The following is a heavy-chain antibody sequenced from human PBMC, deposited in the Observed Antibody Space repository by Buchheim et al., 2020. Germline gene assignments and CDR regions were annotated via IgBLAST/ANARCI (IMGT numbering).Heavy chain of an antibody. D-gene: IGHD2-2*02. CDR2: IWYDGSNK. V-gene: IGHV3-33*01. J-gene: IGHJ4*02. CDR3: ARDFPRAIAIDY. CDR1: GFTFSSYG. Sequence: QVQLVESGGGVVQPGRSLRLSCAASGFTFSSYGMHWVRQAPGKGLEWVAVIWYDGSNKYYADSVKGRLTISRDNSKNTLYLQMNSLRAEDTAVYYCARDFPRAIAIDYWGQGTL.